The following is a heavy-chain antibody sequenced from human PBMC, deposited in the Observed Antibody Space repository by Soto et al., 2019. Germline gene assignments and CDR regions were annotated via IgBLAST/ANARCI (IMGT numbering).Heavy chain of an antibody. Sequence: QVQLVESGGGVVQPGRSLRLSCAASGFTFSSYGMHWVRQAPGKGLEWVAVIWYDGSNKYYADSVKGRFTISRDNSKNTLYLQMNSLRAEDTAVYYCARDEGSDPIKYYFDYWGQGTLVTVSS. J-gene: IGHJ4*02. CDR3: ARDEGSDPIKYYFDY. CDR1: GFTFSSYG. V-gene: IGHV3-33*01. CDR2: IWYDGSNK.